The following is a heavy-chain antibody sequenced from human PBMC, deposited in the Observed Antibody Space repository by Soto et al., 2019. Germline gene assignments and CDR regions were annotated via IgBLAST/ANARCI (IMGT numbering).Heavy chain of an antibody. J-gene: IGHJ6*02. CDR1: GFRFDDHN. D-gene: IGHD3-3*01. V-gene: IGHV3-43*01. CDR3: ARETLSFGSALDV. Sequence: PGGSLRLSCAASGFRFDDHNMHWVRQAPGKGLEWVSLITWNGGNTYYADSVKGRFTISRDGTTQSVSLQMTGLKREDTGLYYCARETLSFGSALDVWGQGTTVTVSS. CDR2: ITWNGGNT.